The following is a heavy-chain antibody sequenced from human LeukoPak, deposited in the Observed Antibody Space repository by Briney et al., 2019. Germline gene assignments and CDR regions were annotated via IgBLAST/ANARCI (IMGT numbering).Heavy chain of an antibody. CDR1: GYTFTGYY. V-gene: IGHV7-4-1*02. CDR3: ARGSGRPDY. J-gene: IGHJ4*02. D-gene: IGHD1-26*01. Sequence: ASVKVSCKASGYTFTGYYMYWVRQAPGQGLEWMGWINTNAGNPTYAQGFTGRFVFSLDTSVSTAYLQIRSLKAEDTAVYYCARGSGRPDYWGQGTLVTVSS. CDR2: INTNAGNP.